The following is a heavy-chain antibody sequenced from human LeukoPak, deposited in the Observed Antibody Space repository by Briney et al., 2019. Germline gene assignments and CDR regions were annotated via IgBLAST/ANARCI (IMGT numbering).Heavy chain of an antibody. CDR1: GHTLTELS. V-gene: IGHV1-24*01. CDR3: ATSHFCSSTSCYNHYYYYGMDV. J-gene: IGHJ6*04. CDR2: FDPEDGET. D-gene: IGHD2-2*02. Sequence: ASVKVSCKVSGHTLTELSMHWVRQAPGKGLEWMGGFDPEDGETVYAQKFQGRVTMTEDTSTDTAYMELSSLRSEDTAVYYCATSHFCSSTSCYNHYYYYGMDVWGKGTTVTVSS.